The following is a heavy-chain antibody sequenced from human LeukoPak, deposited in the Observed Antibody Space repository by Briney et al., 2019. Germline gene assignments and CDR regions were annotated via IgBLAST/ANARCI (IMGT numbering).Heavy chain of an antibody. V-gene: IGHV5-51*01. J-gene: IGHJ5*02. Sequence: GESLKISCKGSGYSFTRYWIGWVRQMPGKGLEWRGIIYPGDSDTRYSPPFQGQVTIPADKSISSAYLQWSSLKASDTAMYYCARQDVVVPAAIDWFDPWGQGTLVSVSS. CDR2: IYPGDSDT. CDR3: ARQDVVVPAAIDWFDP. D-gene: IGHD2-2*01. CDR1: GYSFTRYW.